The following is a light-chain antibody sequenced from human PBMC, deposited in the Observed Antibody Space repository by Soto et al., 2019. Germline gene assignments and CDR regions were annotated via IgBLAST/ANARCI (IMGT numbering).Light chain of an antibody. Sequence: QSALTQPASVSGSPGQSITISCTGTSSDIGAYNYVSWYQQHPGKAPKLIIYDVSNRPSGVSNRFSGSKSDNTASLAISGLQPEDEADYYCCSYTSTYTRVFGTGTKATVL. CDR2: DVS. J-gene: IGLJ1*01. V-gene: IGLV2-14*01. CDR1: SSDIGAYNY. CDR3: CSYTSTYTRV.